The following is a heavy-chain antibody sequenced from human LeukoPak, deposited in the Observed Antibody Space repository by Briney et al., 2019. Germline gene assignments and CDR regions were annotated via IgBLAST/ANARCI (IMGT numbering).Heavy chain of an antibody. CDR3: AREGDYYDSSGPWYYGMDV. Sequence: SETLSLTCTVSGGSISSSSYYWGWIRQPPGKGLEWIGSIYYSGSTYYNPSLKSRVTISVDTSKNQFSLKLSSVTAADTAVYYCAREGDYYDSSGPWYYGMDVWGQGTTVTVSS. CDR2: IYYSGST. CDR1: GGSISSSSYY. J-gene: IGHJ6*02. D-gene: IGHD3-22*01. V-gene: IGHV4-39*07.